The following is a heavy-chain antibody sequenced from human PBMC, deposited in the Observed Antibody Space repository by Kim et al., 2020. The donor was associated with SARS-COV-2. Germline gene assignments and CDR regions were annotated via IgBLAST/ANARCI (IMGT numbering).Heavy chain of an antibody. Sequence: SLRLSCEASGFTFDDYAMHWVRQAPGKGLEWVSGISWNSGSIAYADSVKGRFTISRDNAKNSLYLQMNSLRAEDTALYYCAKASGYGSGSYPSNWGQGALVTVSS. V-gene: IGHV3-9*01. J-gene: IGHJ1*01. CDR2: ISWNSGSI. CDR1: GFTFDDYA. CDR3: AKASGYGSGSYPSN. D-gene: IGHD3-10*01.